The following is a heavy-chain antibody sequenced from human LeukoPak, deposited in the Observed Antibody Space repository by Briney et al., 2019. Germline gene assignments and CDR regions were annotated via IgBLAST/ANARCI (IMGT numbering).Heavy chain of an antibody. CDR1: GFTFSSHA. V-gene: IGHV3-30*04. Sequence: GRSLRLSCAASGFTFSSHAIHWVRQAPGKGLEWVAVISHDARVQYYTESVKGRFTISRDNPKNTMFLQMDSLRLEDTGVYYCARDRDYDSTPFDLWGRGTLVTVSS. J-gene: IGHJ2*01. CDR3: ARDRDYDSTPFDL. D-gene: IGHD3-16*01. CDR2: ISHDARVQ.